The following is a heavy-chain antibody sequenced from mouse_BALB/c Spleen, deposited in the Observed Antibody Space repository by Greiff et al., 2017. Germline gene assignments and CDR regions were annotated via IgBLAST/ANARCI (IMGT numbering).Heavy chain of an antibody. Sequence: VESGGGLVKPGGSLKLSCAASGFTFSDYYMYWVRQTPEKRLEWVATISDGGSYTYYPDSVKGRFTISRDNAKNNLYLQMSSLKSEDTAMYYCARDRGAYYGNYGAMDYWGQGTSVTVSS. D-gene: IGHD2-1*01. CDR1: GFTFSDYY. J-gene: IGHJ4*01. CDR2: ISDGGSYT. V-gene: IGHV5-4*02. CDR3: ARDRGAYYGNYGAMDY.